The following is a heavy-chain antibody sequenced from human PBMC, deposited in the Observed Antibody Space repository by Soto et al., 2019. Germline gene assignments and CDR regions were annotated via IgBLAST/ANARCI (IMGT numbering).Heavy chain of an antibody. D-gene: IGHD2-15*01. Sequence: PGGSLRLSCAASGFTVSIYAMSWVLQAPGKGLEWVSAISGSGVSTYYADSVKGRFTISRDNSKNTLYLQMNSLRAEDTAVYYCERGKLHHPAPLRFDPWGQGTLVTVSS. CDR2: ISGSGVST. CDR3: ERGKLHHPAPLRFDP. CDR1: GFTVSIYA. V-gene: IGHV3-23*01. J-gene: IGHJ5*02.